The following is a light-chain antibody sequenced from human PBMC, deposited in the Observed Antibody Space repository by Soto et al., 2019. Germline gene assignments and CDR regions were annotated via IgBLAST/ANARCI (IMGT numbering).Light chain of an antibody. CDR1: QGISSY. V-gene: IGKV1-8*01. CDR2: AAS. CDR3: QEYYSYPLT. Sequence: AIRMTQSPSSLSASTGDRVTITCRASQGISSYLAWYQQKPGKAPKLLIYAASTLQSGVPSRFSGSGSGTDFTLTISCLQSEDFASYYCQEYYSYPLTFAGGTEVDI. J-gene: IGKJ4*01.